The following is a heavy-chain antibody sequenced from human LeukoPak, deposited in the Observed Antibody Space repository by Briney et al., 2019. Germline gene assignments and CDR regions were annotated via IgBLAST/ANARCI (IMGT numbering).Heavy chain of an antibody. V-gene: IGHV1-69*13. CDR2: IIPIFGTA. J-gene: IGHJ5*02. Sequence: SVKVSCKASGGTFSSYAISWVRQAPGQGLEWMGGIIPIFGTANYAQKFQGRVTITADESTSTAYMELSSLRSEDTAVYYCARETRQRGYCSGGSYYMWSNWFDPWGQGTLVTVSS. CDR1: GGTFSSYA. CDR3: ARETRQRGYCSGGSYYMWSNWFDP. D-gene: IGHD2-15*01.